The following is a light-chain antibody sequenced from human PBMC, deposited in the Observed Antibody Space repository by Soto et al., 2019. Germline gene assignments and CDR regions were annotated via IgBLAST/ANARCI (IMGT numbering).Light chain of an antibody. V-gene: IGLV2-14*01. CDR2: EVT. CDR3: SSYTSSTDYV. J-gene: IGLJ1*01. CDR1: SSDIDTYNY. Sequence: QSALTQPASVSGSPGQSITISCTGTSSDIDTYNYVSWYQQHPGKAPKLIIYEVTNRPSGVSNRFSGSKSGDTASLTISGLRAEDEADYYCSSYTSSTDYVFGTGTKSPS.